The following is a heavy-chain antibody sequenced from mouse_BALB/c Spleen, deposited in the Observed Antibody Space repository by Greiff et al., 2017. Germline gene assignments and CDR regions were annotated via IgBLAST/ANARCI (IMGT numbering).Heavy chain of an antibody. CDR1: GYTFTDYA. Sequence: VKLMESGPELVRPGESVKISCKGSGYTFTDYAMHWVKQSHAKSLEWIGVISIYYDNTNYNQKFKGKATMTVDKSSSTAYMELARLTSEDSAIYYCARMGKGAMDYWGQGTSVTVSS. J-gene: IGHJ4*01. CDR2: ISIYYDNT. CDR3: ARMGKGAMDY. V-gene: IGHV1-67*01. D-gene: IGHD2-1*01.